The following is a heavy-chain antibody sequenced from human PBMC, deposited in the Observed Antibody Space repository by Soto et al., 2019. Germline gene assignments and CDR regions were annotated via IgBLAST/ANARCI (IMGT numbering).Heavy chain of an antibody. D-gene: IGHD7-27*01. Sequence: SLRLSFAVSGFTFDDYAMHWVRQAPGKGLEWVSGISWNSDAIKYADTAKGRFTISRDNAKNSLYLQLKSLRDEDTALYYCAKGAHANLRTGGFDNWGQGSPVTVSS. CDR1: GFTFDDYA. J-gene: IGHJ4*03. CDR2: ISWNSDAI. CDR3: AKGAHANLRTGGFDN. V-gene: IGHV3-9*01.